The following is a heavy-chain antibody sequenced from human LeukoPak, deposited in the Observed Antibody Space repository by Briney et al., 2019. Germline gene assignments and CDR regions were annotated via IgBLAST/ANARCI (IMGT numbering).Heavy chain of an antibody. Sequence: GGSLRLSCAASGFTVSSNYMSWVRQAPGKGLEWVSVIYSGGSTYYADSVKGRFTISGDNSKNTLYLQMNSLRAEDTAVYYCARASCSGGSCYSGQPSPWYYYYYGMDVWGQGTTVTVSS. CDR3: ARASCSGGSCYSGQPSPWYYYYYGMDV. CDR2: IYSGGST. CDR1: GFTVSSNY. J-gene: IGHJ6*02. D-gene: IGHD2-15*01. V-gene: IGHV3-53*01.